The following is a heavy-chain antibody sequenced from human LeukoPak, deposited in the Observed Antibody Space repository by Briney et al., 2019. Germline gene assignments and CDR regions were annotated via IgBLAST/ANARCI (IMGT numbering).Heavy chain of an antibody. CDR1: GYTFTSYD. J-gene: IGHJ5*02. CDR2: MNPNSGNT. CDR3: ARGFMGDWTIAAAGS. D-gene: IGHD6-13*01. V-gene: IGHV1-8*01. Sequence: EASVKVSCKASGYTFTSYDINWVRQATGQGLEWMGWMNPNSGNTGYAQKFQGRVTMTRNTSISTAYMELSSLRSEDTAVYYCARGFMGDWTIAAAGSWGQGTLVTVSS.